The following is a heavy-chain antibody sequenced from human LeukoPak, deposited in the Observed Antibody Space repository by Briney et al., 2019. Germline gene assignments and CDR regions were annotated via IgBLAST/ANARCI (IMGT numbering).Heavy chain of an antibody. CDR2: IIPIFGTA. J-gene: IGHJ3*02. D-gene: IGHD1-26*01. V-gene: IGHV1-69*01. CDR1: GGTFSSYA. CDR3: ARGKLSGSYAGAFDI. Sequence: EASVKVSCKASGGTFSSYAISWVRQAPGQGLEWMGGIIPIFGTANYAQKFQGRVTITADESTSTAYMELSSLRSEDTAVYYCARGKLSGSYAGAFDIWGQGTMVTVSS.